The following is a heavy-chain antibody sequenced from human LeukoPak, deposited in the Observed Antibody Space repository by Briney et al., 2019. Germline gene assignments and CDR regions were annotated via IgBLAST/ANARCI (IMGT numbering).Heavy chain of an antibody. Sequence: ASVKVSCKASGGTFSSHAISWVRQAPGQGLEWMGGIIPIFGTANYARKFQGRVTITADESTSTAYMELSSLRSEDTAVYYCARVSRMHGLRYFDWNHWYFDLWGRGTLVTVSS. D-gene: IGHD3-9*01. J-gene: IGHJ2*01. CDR2: IIPIFGTA. V-gene: IGHV1-69*13. CDR3: ARVSRMHGLRYFDWNHWYFDL. CDR1: GGTFSSHA.